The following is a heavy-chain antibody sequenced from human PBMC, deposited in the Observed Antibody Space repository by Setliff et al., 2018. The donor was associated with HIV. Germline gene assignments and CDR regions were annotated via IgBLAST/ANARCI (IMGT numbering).Heavy chain of an antibody. Sequence: SETLSLTCTVSAASIRSHYWSWIRQSPGKGLEWIGNFYYTGSTDYNPSFKSRVTISLDKSNNQISLNLSSATAADTAVYYCARYTVFVRYFDHWGQGMLVTVSS. D-gene: IGHD2-2*02. CDR2: FYYTGST. V-gene: IGHV4-59*11. CDR1: AASIRSHY. J-gene: IGHJ4*02. CDR3: ARYTVFVRYFDH.